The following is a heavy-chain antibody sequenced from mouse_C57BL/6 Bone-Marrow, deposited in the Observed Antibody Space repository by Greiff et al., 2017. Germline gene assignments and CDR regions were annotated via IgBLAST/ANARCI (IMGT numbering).Heavy chain of an antibody. D-gene: IGHD1-1*01. V-gene: IGHV1-78*01. J-gene: IGHJ3*01. CDR1: GYTFTDHT. CDR2: ISPRDGST. CDR3: ALYGSLSWFAH. Sequence: VQLQQSDAELVKPGASVTISCKVSGYTFTDHTIHWMKQRPEQGLEWIGYISPRDGSTKYNEQFKGKATLTVDKSSSTAYMQLNSLTSEDSAVYFCALYGSLSWFAHWGQGTLVTVSA.